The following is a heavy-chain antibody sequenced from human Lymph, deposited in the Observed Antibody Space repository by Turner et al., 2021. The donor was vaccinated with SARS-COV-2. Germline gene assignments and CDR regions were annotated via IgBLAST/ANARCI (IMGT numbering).Heavy chain of an antibody. V-gene: IGHV1-18*04. CDR3: AREGYCSSTSCYRGQYYYYGMDV. CDR2: ISVYNGYT. CDR1: GYTFSSHG. D-gene: IGHD2-2*02. J-gene: IGHJ6*02. Sequence: QVQLVQSGAEVKKSGASVKVSCRASGYTFSSHGISWVRQAPGQGLEWMGWISVYNGYTNYAQKLQGRVTMTTDTSTSTAYMELRSLRSDDTAVYYCAREGYCSSTSCYRGQYYYYGMDVWGQGTTVTVSS.